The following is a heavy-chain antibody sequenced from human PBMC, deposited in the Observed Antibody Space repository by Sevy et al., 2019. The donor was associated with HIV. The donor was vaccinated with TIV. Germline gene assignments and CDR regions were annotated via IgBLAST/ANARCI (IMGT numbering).Heavy chain of an antibody. CDR3: ARLLRYCIRTSCYSGGWFDP. J-gene: IGHJ5*02. D-gene: IGHD2-2*01. V-gene: IGHV3-11*01. CDR2: ISSSGSTI. CDR1: GFTFSDYY. Sequence: GGYLRLSCAASGFTFSDYYMSWIRQAPGKGLEWVSYISSSGSTIYYADSVKGRFTISRDNAKNSLYLQMNSQRAEDTAVYYCARLLRYCIRTSCYSGGWFDPWGQGTLVTVSS.